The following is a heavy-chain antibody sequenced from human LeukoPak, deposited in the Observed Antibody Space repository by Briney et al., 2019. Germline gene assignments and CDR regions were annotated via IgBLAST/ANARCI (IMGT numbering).Heavy chain of an antibody. CDR3: TKNQILDDTGSWYAY. CDR2: ISYGGSRT. D-gene: IGHD6-13*01. J-gene: IGHJ4*02. Sequence: GGSLRLSCGASGFTFRTYAMSWVRQAPGKGLEWVSGISYGGSRTFYAESVKGRFTVSRDNSKNTLYLRMNRLRAEDTAIYYCTKNQILDDTGSWYAYWGQGTLVTVSS. V-gene: IGHV3-23*01. CDR1: GFTFRTYA.